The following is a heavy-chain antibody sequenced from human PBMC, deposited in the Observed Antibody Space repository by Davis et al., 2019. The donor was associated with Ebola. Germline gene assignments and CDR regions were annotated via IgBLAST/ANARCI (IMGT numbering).Heavy chain of an antibody. CDR1: AYTFTSYG. D-gene: IGHD5-24*01. J-gene: IGHJ3*02. V-gene: IGHV7-4-1*02. Sequence: ASVQVSCKASAYTFTSYGISWVRQAPGQGLEWMGWINTNTGNPTYAQGFTGRFVFSLDSSVSTAYLQISSLKAEDTAVYYCARPTGRWLVVPLAFDIWGQGTMVTVSS. CDR3: ARPTGRWLVVPLAFDI. CDR2: INTNTGNP.